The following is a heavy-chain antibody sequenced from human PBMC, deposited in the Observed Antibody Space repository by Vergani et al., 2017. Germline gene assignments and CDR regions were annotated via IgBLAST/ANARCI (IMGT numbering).Heavy chain of an antibody. CDR1: GFTFSSYS. J-gene: IGHJ6*02. V-gene: IGHV3-21*01. CDR3: ARDRVSMLYNYYGMDV. D-gene: IGHD2-8*01. CDR2: ISSSSSYI. Sequence: EVQLVESGGGLVQPGRSLRLSCAASGFTFSSYSMNWVRQAPGKGLEWVSSISSSSSYIYYADSVKGRFTISRDNAKNSLYLQMNSLRAEDTAVYYCARDRVSMLYNYYGMDVWGQGTTVTVSS.